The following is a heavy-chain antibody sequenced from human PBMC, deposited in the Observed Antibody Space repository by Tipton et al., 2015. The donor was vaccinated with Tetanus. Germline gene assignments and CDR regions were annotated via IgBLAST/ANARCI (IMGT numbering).Heavy chain of an antibody. V-gene: IGHV4-34*01. CDR3: ARHLYGYWFDP. D-gene: IGHD5-18*01. CDR1: GGSFSDFY. Sequence: LRLSCAVSGGSFSDFYWSWIRQPPGKGLEWIGEINHSGSANKNPSLKSRVTMSVDTSKRQFSLRLNSLTAADTAVYYCARHLYGYWFDPWGQGALVTVSS. CDR2: INHSGSA. J-gene: IGHJ5*02.